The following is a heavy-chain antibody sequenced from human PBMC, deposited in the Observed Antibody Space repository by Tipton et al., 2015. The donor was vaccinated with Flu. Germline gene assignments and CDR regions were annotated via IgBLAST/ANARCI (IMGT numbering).Heavy chain of an antibody. J-gene: IGHJ4*02. V-gene: IGHV1-2*06. CDR2: INPNSGGT. CDR1: GYTFTGYY. CDR3: AALFNWNDPPLDY. D-gene: IGHD1-20*01. Sequence: QLVQSGAEVKKPGASVKVSCKASGYTFTGYYMHWVRQAPGQGLEWMGRINPNSGGTNYAQKFQGRVTMTRDTSISTAYMELSRLRSDGTAVYSWAALFNWNDPPLDYWGQGTLVTVSS.